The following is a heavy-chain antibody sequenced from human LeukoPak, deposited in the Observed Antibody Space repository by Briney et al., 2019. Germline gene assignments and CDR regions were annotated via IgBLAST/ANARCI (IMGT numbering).Heavy chain of an antibody. Sequence: ASVKVSCKASGYTFTSYGISWVRQAPGQGLEWMGWISAYNGNTNYAQKLQGRVTMATDTSTSTAYMELRSLRSDDTAVYYCARDGDSSGYYPSDYWGQGTLVTVSS. V-gene: IGHV1-18*01. J-gene: IGHJ4*02. D-gene: IGHD3-22*01. CDR1: GYTFTSYG. CDR2: ISAYNGNT. CDR3: ARDGDSSGYYPSDY.